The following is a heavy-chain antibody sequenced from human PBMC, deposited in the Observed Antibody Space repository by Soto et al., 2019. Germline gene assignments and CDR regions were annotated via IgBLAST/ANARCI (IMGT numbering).Heavy chain of an antibody. Sequence: QVQLVESGGGVVQPGRSLRLSCAASGFSLSSSVMHWVRQAPGKGLEWVAVFWKDGNTKYYADSVKGRFIISRDNSKNTLYLELNSLRPEDTALYCCAKGKRPPPPYSAYEPFDSWGQGTLVSVSS. V-gene: IGHV3-33*06. CDR3: AKGKRPPPPYSAYEPFDS. CDR1: GFSLSSSV. CDR2: FWKDGNTK. J-gene: IGHJ4*02. D-gene: IGHD5-12*01.